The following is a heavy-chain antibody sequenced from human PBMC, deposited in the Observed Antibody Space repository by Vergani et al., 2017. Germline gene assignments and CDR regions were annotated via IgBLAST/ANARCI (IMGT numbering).Heavy chain of an antibody. CDR2: IYPGDSEV. CDR1: GYIFSNFW. V-gene: IGHV5-51*01. CDR3: AGGGHGSENGGALQL. Sequence: EKQLVQSGSETKKPGESLKISCQAFGYIFSNFWIGWVRQRPGRGVEWMGIIYPGDSEVKSNPTFRGQVIFSVDTSVNTAYLQWRSLQASDTATYFCAGGGHGSENGGALQLWGQGTNITVSS. D-gene: IGHD3-10*01. J-gene: IGHJ3*01.